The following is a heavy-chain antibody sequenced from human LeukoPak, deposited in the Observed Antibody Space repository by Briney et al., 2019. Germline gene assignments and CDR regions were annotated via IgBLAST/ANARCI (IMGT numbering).Heavy chain of an antibody. D-gene: IGHD5-18*01. CDR2: ISGSGGST. CDR1: GFTFSSYA. CDR3: AKDETIGYSYGHFDY. J-gene: IGHJ4*02. V-gene: IGHV3-23*01. Sequence: GGSLRLSCAASGFTFSSYAMSWVRQAPGKGLEWVSAISGSGGSTYYADSVKGRFTISRDNSKNTLYLQMNSLRAEDTAVYYCAKDETIGYSYGHFDYWGLGTLVTVSS.